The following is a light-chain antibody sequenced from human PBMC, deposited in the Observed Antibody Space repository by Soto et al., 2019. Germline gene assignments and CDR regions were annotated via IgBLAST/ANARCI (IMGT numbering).Light chain of an antibody. CDR1: QSVSSN. Sequence: EIVMSQSPAALSVSPWERATLSFRASQSVSSNLAWYQQKPGQAPRLIIYGASSRATGIPDRFSGSGSGTDFTLTISSREPEDFAVYCCQQYGSSRTFGQGTMVDIK. CDR2: GAS. J-gene: IGKJ1*01. CDR3: QQYGSSRT. V-gene: IGKV3-20*01.